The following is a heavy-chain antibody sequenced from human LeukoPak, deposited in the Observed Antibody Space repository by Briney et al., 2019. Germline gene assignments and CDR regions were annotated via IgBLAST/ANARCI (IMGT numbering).Heavy chain of an antibody. CDR1: GFTFSSYW. V-gene: IGHV3-74*01. CDR3: ARGGYGGGAFDI. D-gene: IGHD4-23*01. J-gene: IGHJ3*02. CDR2: INSDGSST. Sequence: PGGSLRLSCAASGFTFSSYWMHWVRQAPGKGLVWVSRINSDGSSTSYADSVKGRFTISRDNAKNTLYLQMNSLRAEDTAVYYCARGGYGGGAFDIWGQGTMVTVSS.